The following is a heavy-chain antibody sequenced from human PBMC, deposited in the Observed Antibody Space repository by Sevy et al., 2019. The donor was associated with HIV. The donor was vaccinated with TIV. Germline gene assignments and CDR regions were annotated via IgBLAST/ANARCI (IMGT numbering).Heavy chain of an antibody. V-gene: IGHV4-31*03. CDR1: GGSISSGGYY. J-gene: IGHJ6*02. CDR2: IYYSGST. CDR3: ARALTMIGYYYGMDV. Sequence: SETLSLTCTVSGGSISSGGYYWSWIRQHPGKGLEWIGYIYYSGSTYYNPFLKSRVTISVDTSKNQFSLKLSSVTAADTAVYYCARALTMIGYYYGMDVWGQGTTVTVSS. D-gene: IGHD3-22*01.